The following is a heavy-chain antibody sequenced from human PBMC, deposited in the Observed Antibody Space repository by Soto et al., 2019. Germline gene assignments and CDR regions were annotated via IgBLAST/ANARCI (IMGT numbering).Heavy chain of an antibody. Sequence: ASVKVSCKASGYSFTGYYMHWVRQAPGQGLEWMGWINPNSGGTNYAQKFQGWVTMTRDTSISTAYMELSRLRSDDTAVYYCAVVPAAAPLDAFDIWGQGTMVTVS. J-gene: IGHJ3*02. D-gene: IGHD2-2*01. CDR2: INPNSGGT. CDR1: GYSFTGYY. CDR3: AVVPAAAPLDAFDI. V-gene: IGHV1-2*04.